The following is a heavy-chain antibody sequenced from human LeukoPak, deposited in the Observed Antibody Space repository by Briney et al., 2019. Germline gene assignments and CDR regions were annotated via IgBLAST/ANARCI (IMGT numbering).Heavy chain of an antibody. CDR1: GYTFTGYY. D-gene: IGHD6-13*01. Sequence: ASVKVSCKASGYTFTGYYMHWVRQAPGQGLEWMGWINPNSGGTNYAQEFQGRVTMTRDTSISTAYMELSRLRFDDTAVYYCARDEYSSSDNWFDPWGQGTLVTVSS. V-gene: IGHV1-2*02. CDR2: INPNSGGT. CDR3: ARDEYSSSDNWFDP. J-gene: IGHJ5*02.